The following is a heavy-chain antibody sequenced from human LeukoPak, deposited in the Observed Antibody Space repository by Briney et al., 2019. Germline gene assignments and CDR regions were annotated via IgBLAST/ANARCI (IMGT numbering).Heavy chain of an antibody. CDR1: GFTVSDNY. CDR3: ARSGEDYDSSGYYRFGPADY. J-gene: IGHJ4*02. CDR2: IYSAGST. Sequence: GGSLRLSCAVSGFTVSDNYMSWVRQAPGKGLEWVSIIYSAGSTYYADSVKGRFTISRDNSKNTLYLQMNSLRAEDTAVYYCARSGEDYDSSGYYRFGPADYWGQGTLVTVSS. V-gene: IGHV3-53*05. D-gene: IGHD3-22*01.